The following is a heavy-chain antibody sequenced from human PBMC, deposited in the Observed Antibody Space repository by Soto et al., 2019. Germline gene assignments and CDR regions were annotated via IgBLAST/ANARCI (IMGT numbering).Heavy chain of an antibody. D-gene: IGHD6-13*01. CDR2: IYYSGLT. J-gene: IGHJ4*02. V-gene: IGHV4-31*03. CDR1: GGSISSGGYF. Sequence: PSETLSLTCTVSGGSISSGGYFWSWVRQHPGKGLDLIGNIYYSGLTYYNPSLKSRVTISVYTSKNQFSLKLSSVPAADTAWYYCAKLAREENPKVGSWYYFDYWGQGTRVTAPQ. CDR3: AKLAREENPKVGSWYYFDY.